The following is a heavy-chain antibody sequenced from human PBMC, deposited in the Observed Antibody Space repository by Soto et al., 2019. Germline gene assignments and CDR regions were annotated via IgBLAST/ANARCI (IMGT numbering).Heavy chain of an antibody. Sequence: ASVKVSCKASGYTFTSYGISWVRQAPGQGLEGMGSISAYNGNTNYAQKLQCRVTMTTDTSPSTAYMELRSLRSADTALYSCARDGGSSSSLRAFDIWGQGTMVTVSS. D-gene: IGHD6-6*01. V-gene: IGHV1-18*01. J-gene: IGHJ3*02. CDR3: ARDGGSSSSLRAFDI. CDR1: GYTFTSYG. CDR2: ISAYNGNT.